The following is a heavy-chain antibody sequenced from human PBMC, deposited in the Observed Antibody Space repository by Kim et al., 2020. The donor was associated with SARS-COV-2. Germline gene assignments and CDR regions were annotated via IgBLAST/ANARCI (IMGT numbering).Heavy chain of an antibody. CDR3: ARITPAGNLGLAY. CDR1: GGSISSSSYY. Sequence: SETLSLTCTVSGGSISSSSYYWGWIRQPPGKGLEWIGSIYYSGSTYYNPSLKSRVTISVDTSKNQFSLKLSSVTAADTAVYYCARITPAGNLGLAYWGQGTLVTVSS. J-gene: IGHJ4*02. CDR2: IYYSGST. D-gene: IGHD6-19*01. V-gene: IGHV4-39*01.